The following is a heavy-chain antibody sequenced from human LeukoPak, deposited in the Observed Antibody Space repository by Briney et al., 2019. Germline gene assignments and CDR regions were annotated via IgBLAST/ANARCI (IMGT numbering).Heavy chain of an antibody. CDR3: TTASGSYRDYYYGMDV. J-gene: IGHJ6*02. V-gene: IGHV3-15*01. D-gene: IGHD3-10*01. CDR1: GFTFSNAW. CDR2: IKSKTDGGTT. Sequence: GGSLRLSCAASGFTFSNAWMSWVRQAPGKGLEWVGRIKSKTDGGTTDYAAPVKGRFTISRDDSKNTLCLQMNSLKTEDTAVYYCTTASGSYRDYYYGMDVWGQGTTVTVSS.